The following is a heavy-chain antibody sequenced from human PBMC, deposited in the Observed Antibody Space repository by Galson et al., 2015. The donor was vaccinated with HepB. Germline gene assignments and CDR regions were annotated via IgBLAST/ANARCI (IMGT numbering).Heavy chain of an antibody. V-gene: IGHV3-7*03. D-gene: IGHD4-17*01. Sequence: SLRLSCAASGFTFSSYWMSWVRQAPGKGLEWVANIKQDGSEKYYVDSVKGRFTISRDNAKNSLYLQMNSLRAEDTAVYYCARDHTVTPMLVGSNWFDPWGQGTLVTVSS. CDR1: GFTFSSYW. J-gene: IGHJ5*02. CDR3: ARDHTVTPMLVGSNWFDP. CDR2: IKQDGSEK.